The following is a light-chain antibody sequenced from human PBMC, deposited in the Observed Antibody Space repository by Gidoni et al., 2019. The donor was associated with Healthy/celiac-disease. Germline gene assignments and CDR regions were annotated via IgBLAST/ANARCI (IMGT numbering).Light chain of an antibody. CDR3: QQYGNSPRYS. Sequence: EIVLTQSPGTLSLSPGDRATLSCRASQSVSSSYLAWYQQKPGQAPRLLIYGASRRATGIPDRFSGSGSGTDFTLSISRLEPEDFAVYYCQQYGNSPRYSFGQGTKLEIK. V-gene: IGKV3-20*01. CDR2: GAS. J-gene: IGKJ2*03. CDR1: QSVSSSY.